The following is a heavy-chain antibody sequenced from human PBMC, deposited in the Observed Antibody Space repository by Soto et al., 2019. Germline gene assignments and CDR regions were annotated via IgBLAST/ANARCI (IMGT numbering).Heavy chain of an antibody. J-gene: IGHJ4*02. D-gene: IGHD5-12*01. CDR3: ARHLQQGWLSEYSGYGFGY. V-gene: IGHV4-39*01. CDR1: GGSISSSSYY. CDR2: IYYSGST. Sequence: SETLSLTCTVSGGSISSSSYYWGWIRQPPGKGLEWIGSIYYSGSTYYNPSLKSRVTISVDTSKNQFSLKLSSVTAADTAVYYCARHLQQGWLSEYSGYGFGYWGQGTLVTVSS.